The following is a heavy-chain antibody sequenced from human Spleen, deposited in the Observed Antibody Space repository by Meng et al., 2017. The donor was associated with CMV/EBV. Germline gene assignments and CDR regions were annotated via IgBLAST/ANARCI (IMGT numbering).Heavy chain of an antibody. Sequence: QVQLQQWGAGLLKPSEPLSLTCAVYGGSFSGYYWSWIRQPPGKGLEWIGEINHSGSTNYNPSLKSRVTISVDTSKNQFSLKLSSVTAADTAVYYCARSRDGYNFDYWGQGTLVTVSS. CDR2: INHSGST. CDR1: GGSFSGYY. J-gene: IGHJ4*02. D-gene: IGHD5-24*01. V-gene: IGHV4-34*01. CDR3: ARSRDGYNFDY.